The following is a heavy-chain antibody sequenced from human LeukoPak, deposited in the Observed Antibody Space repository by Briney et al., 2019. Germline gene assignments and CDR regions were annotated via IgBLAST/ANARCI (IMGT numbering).Heavy chain of an antibody. V-gene: IGHV3-30*03. CDR3: ARGGSNYYDSSGLNWYFDL. Sequence: SGRSLRLSCVGSGFSFSTYGMHWVRRAPGKGLEWVAVISNDGIKKYYVDSVKGRFTISRENAKNSLYLQMNSLRAGDTAVYYCARGGSNYYDSSGLNWYFDLWGRGTLVTVSS. J-gene: IGHJ2*01. D-gene: IGHD3-22*01. CDR1: GFSFSTYG. CDR2: ISNDGIKK.